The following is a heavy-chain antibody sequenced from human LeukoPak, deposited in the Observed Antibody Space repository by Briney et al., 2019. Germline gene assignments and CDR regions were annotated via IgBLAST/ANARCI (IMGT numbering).Heavy chain of an antibody. CDR2: IYYSGST. CDR3: AGTKSPAAMAFDY. CDR1: GGSFSGYY. D-gene: IGHD2-2*01. V-gene: IGHV4-34*01. J-gene: IGHJ4*02. Sequence: SETLSLTCAVYGGSFSGYYWSWIRQPPGKGLEWIGSIYYSGSTYYNPSLKSRVTISVDTSKNQFSLKLSSVTAADTAVYYCAGTKSPAAMAFDYWGQGTLVTVSS.